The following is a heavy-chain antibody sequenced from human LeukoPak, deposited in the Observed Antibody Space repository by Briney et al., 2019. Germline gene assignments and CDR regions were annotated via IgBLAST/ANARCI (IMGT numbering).Heavy chain of an antibody. Sequence: GESLKISCKGSGYSFTSYWIGWVRQMPGKGLEWMGIIYPGGSDTRYSPSFQGQVTISADKSISTAYLQWSSLKASDTAMYYCARGNYYGSGSYFLDWFDPWGQGTLVTVSS. CDR1: GYSFTSYW. V-gene: IGHV5-51*01. CDR3: ARGNYYGSGSYFLDWFDP. D-gene: IGHD3-10*01. CDR2: IYPGGSDT. J-gene: IGHJ5*02.